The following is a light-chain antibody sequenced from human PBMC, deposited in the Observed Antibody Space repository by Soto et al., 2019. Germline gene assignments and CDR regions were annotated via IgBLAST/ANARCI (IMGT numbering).Light chain of an antibody. Sequence: DIQMTQSPSAMSASVGDRVTITCRASQGISNHLVWFQQRPGKVPKRLIYDASSLQSGVPSRFSGSGSGTDFTLTISSLQPDDFATYYCQPYNSYSRTFGQGTKVDIK. CDR1: QGISNH. V-gene: IGKV1-17*03. CDR2: DAS. J-gene: IGKJ1*01. CDR3: QPYNSYSRT.